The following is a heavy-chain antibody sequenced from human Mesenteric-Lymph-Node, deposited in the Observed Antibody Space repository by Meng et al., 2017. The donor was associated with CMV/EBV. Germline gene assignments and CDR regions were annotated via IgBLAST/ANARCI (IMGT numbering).Heavy chain of an antibody. CDR1: GYTFNNYD. J-gene: IGHJ6*02. V-gene: IGHV1-18*01. CDR2: INVHNGNT. Sequence: VSVKVSCKASGYTFNNYDISWVRQAPGQGLEWMGWINVHNGNTEYAEKLRGRVTMTTDTSTSTAYMEVRSLRPDDTAVYYCARDGYYGIDVWGQGTTVTVSS. CDR3: ARDGYYGIDV.